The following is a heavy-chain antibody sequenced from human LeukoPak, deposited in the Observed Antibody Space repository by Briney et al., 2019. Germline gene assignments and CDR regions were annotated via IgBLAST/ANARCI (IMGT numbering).Heavy chain of an antibody. CDR1: GGTFSSYA. D-gene: IGHD6-13*01. J-gene: IGHJ5*02. CDR2: IIPIFGTA. Sequence: GASVKVSCKASGGTFSSYAISWVRQAPGQGLEWIGGIIPIFGTANYAQKFQGRVTITTDESTSTAYMELSSLRSEDTAVYYCARVSGGIAADCLFDPWGQGTLVTVSS. V-gene: IGHV1-69*05. CDR3: ARVSGGIAADCLFDP.